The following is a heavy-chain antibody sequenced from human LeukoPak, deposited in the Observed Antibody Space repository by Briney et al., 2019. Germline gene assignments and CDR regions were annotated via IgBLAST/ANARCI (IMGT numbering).Heavy chain of an antibody. CDR2: ISGSGGST. D-gene: IGHD2-2*01. V-gene: IGHV3-23*01. CDR3: AKELIVVVPAASGYFDY. Sequence: GGSLRLSCAASGFTFSSYAMSWVRQAPGKGLEWVSAISGSGGSTYYADSVKGRFTISRDNSKNTLYLQMNSLRAEDTAVYYCAKELIVVVPAASGYFDYWGQGTLVTVSS. CDR1: GFTFSSYA. J-gene: IGHJ4*02.